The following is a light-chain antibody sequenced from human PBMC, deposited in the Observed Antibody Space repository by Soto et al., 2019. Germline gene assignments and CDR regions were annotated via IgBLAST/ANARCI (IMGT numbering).Light chain of an antibody. J-gene: IGKJ2*01. CDR2: GSS. V-gene: IGKV1-39*01. Sequence: DIQMTQSPSSLSASVGDRVTITCRASQSISRYLKWYQQKPGKAPKLLIYGSSSLQSGVPSRFSGSGSGTDFTLTISSLQPEDFATYHCQQSYSIPLYTFSQGTKLEIK. CDR3: QQSYSIPLYT. CDR1: QSISRY.